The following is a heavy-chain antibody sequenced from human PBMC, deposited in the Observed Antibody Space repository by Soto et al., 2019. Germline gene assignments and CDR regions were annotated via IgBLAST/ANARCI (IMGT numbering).Heavy chain of an antibody. CDR3: SRGILV. Sequence: QVQLQESGPGLVKPSQTLSLTCTVSGGSINSGGYCWSWIRQHPGKGLDWIGCISYGGSTSYNPSLKRRVTIPVDTSKNQFSLKLPSVTAADTAVYYCSRGILVWGQGALITVSS. CDR2: ISYGGST. J-gene: IGHJ4*02. V-gene: IGHV4-31*03. CDR1: GGSINSGGYC. D-gene: IGHD5-18*01.